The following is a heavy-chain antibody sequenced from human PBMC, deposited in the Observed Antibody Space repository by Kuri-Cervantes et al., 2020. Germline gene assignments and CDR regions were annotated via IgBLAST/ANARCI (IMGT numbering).Heavy chain of an antibody. Sequence: GESLKISCAASGFTFSSYGMHWVRQAPGKGLEWVAVIWYDGSNKYYADSVKGRFTISRDNSKNTLYLQMNSLRAEDTAVFYCARDPGNIAARPDYPSWFDPWGQGTLVTVSS. V-gene: IGHV3-33*08. CDR1: GFTFSSYG. D-gene: IGHD6-6*01. CDR3: ARDPGNIAARPDYPSWFDP. CDR2: IWYDGSNK. J-gene: IGHJ5*02.